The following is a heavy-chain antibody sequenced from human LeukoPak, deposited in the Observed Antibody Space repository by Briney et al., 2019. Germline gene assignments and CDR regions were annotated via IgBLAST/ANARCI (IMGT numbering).Heavy chain of an antibody. V-gene: IGHV3-30*02. D-gene: IGHD6-19*01. CDR1: GFTFSSYG. Sequence: GGSLRLSCAASGFTFSSYGMHWVRQAPGKGLGGVAFIRYDGSNKYYANSLKGRFTTSRDNSKNTLYLQMNSLRAEHTAVYYCARHAESIVKGGTDYWGQGTLVTVSS. CDR2: IRYDGSNK. CDR3: ARHAESIVKGGTDY. J-gene: IGHJ4*02.